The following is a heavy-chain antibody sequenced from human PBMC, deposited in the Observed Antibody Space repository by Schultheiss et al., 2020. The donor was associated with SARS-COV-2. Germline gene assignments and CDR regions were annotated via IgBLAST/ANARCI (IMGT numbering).Heavy chain of an antibody. D-gene: IGHD5-12*01. V-gene: IGHV4-34*01. CDR1: GGSFSGYY. Sequence: GSLRLSCAVYGGSFSGYYWSWIRQPPGKGLEWIGEINHSGSTNYNPSLKSRVTISVDTSKNQFSLKLSSVTAADTAVYYCARGGDGYSGYDYVYFDYWGQGTLVTVSS. J-gene: IGHJ4*02. CDR2: INHSGST. CDR3: ARGGDGYSGYDYVYFDY.